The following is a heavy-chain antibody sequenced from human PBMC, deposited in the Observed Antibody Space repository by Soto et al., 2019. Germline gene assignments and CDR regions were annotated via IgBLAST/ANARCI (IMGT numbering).Heavy chain of an antibody. CDR3: ARVGAGRDPFDI. D-gene: IGHD1-26*01. CDR2: TYYRSKWYN. Sequence: STTLSLTCAISGASVYTDIAAWNWIRQSPSRGLEWLERTYYRSKWYNDYAVSVKSRITINPDTSKNQFSLQLNSVTPEDTAVYYCARVGAGRDPFDICERRTMVPGSS. V-gene: IGHV6-1*01. CDR1: GASVYTDIAA. J-gene: IGHJ3*02.